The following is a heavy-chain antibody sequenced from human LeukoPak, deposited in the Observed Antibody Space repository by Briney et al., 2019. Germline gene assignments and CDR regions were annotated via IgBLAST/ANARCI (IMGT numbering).Heavy chain of an antibody. D-gene: IGHD6-19*01. CDR3: AKDKHSSGWYNY. J-gene: IGHJ4*02. CDR1: GFTFSSYA. Sequence: AGSLRLSCAASGFTFSSYAMSWVRQAPGKGLGWVSAISGSGGSTYYADSVKGRFTISRDNSKNTLYLQMNSLRAEDTAVYYCAKDKHSSGWYNYWGQGTLVTVSS. CDR2: ISGSGGST. V-gene: IGHV3-23*01.